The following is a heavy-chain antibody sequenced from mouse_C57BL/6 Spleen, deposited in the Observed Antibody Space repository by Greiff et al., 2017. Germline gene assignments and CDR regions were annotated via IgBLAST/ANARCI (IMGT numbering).Heavy chain of an antibody. V-gene: IGHV14-1*01. CDR2: IDPEDGDT. J-gene: IGHJ2*01. D-gene: IGHD1-1*01. CDR1: GFNIKDYY. CDR3: TTGGYYGSSYDYFDY. Sequence: EVQLKESGAELVRPGASVKLSCTASGFNIKDYYMHWVKQRPEQGLEWIGRIDPEDGDTEYAPKFQGKATMTADTSSNTAYLQLSSLTSEDTAVYYCTTGGYYGSSYDYFDYWGQGTTLTVSS.